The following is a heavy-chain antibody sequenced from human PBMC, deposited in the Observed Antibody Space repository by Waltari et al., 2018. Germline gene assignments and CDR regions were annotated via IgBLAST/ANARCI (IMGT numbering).Heavy chain of an antibody. CDR3: ARDARTYYDFWSGYYFWFDP. Sequence: QVQLVESGGGVVQPGRSLRLSCAASGFTFSSYAMHWVRQAPGKGLEWVAVISYDGSNKYYADSVKGRFTISRDNAKNSLYLQMNSLRAEDTAVYYCARDARTYYDFWSGYYFWFDPWGQGTLVTVSS. V-gene: IGHV3-30*07. CDR1: GFTFSSYA. J-gene: IGHJ5*02. CDR2: ISYDGSNK. D-gene: IGHD3-3*01.